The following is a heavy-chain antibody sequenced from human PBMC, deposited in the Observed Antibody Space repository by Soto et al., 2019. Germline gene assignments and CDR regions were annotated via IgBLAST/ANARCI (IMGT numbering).Heavy chain of an antibody. CDR1: GGSFSGYY. CDR3: ARASIAARPVDY. CDR2: INHSGST. Sequence: SETLSLTCAVYGGSFSGYYWSWIRQPPGKGLEWIGEINHSGSTNYNPSLKSRVTISVDTSKNQFSLKLSSVTAADTAVYYCARASIAARPVDYWGQGTLVTVSS. J-gene: IGHJ4*02. V-gene: IGHV4-34*01. D-gene: IGHD6-6*01.